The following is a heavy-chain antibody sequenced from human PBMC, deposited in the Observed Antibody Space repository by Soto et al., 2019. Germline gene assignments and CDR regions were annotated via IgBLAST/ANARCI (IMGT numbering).Heavy chain of an antibody. V-gene: IGHV3-33*01. Sequence: GGSLRLSCAASGFTFSSYGMHWVRQAPGKGLEWVAVIWYDGSNKYYADSVKGRFTISRDNSKNTLYLQMNSLRAEDTAVYYCAREKRSSTSYYMDVWGKGTTVTVSS. CDR3: AREKRSSTSYYMDV. D-gene: IGHD2-2*01. CDR1: GFTFSSYG. J-gene: IGHJ6*03. CDR2: IWYDGSNK.